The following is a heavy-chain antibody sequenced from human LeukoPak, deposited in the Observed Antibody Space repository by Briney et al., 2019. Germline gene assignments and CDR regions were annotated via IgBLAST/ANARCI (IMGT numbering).Heavy chain of an antibody. J-gene: IGHJ4*02. D-gene: IGHD6-19*01. Sequence: ASVKVSCKASGYTFTSYAMNWVRQAPGQGFEWMGWINTNTGNPTYAQGFTGRFVFSLDTSVSTAYLQISSLKAEDTAVYYCARGRAPVRLVPGRSGGYYFDYWGQGTLVTVSS. V-gene: IGHV7-4-1*02. CDR2: INTNTGNP. CDR3: ARGRAPVRLVPGRSGGYYFDY. CDR1: GYTFTSYA.